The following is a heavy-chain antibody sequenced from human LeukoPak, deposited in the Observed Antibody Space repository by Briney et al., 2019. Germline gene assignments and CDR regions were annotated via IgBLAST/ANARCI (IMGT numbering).Heavy chain of an antibody. CDR3: AKKKEGMATVPSCVDY. CDR1: GFTFSNYG. J-gene: IGHJ4*02. Sequence: GGSLRLSCAASGFTFSNYGMHWVRQAPGKGLEWVAVISYEGGFKFCGDSVKGRFTISRDNSRNTLYLQMNSLSAEDTAMYYCAKKKEGMATVPSCVDYWGQGTLVTVSS. V-gene: IGHV3-30*18. D-gene: IGHD5-24*01. CDR2: ISYEGGFK.